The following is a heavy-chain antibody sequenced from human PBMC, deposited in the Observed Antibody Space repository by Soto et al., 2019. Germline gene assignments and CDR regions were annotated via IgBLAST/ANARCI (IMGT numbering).Heavy chain of an antibody. CDR3: ARRGGGDYLFDS. CDR2: IFYSGGT. D-gene: IGHD4-17*01. J-gene: IGHJ4*02. V-gene: IGHV4-39*01. Sequence: SETLSLTCTVSGDSISTSNYYWGWIRQPPGEGLEWIGHIFYSGGTYYNPSLKSRVTISVDTSKNQFSLKLNSITAADTAVYFCARRGGGDYLFDSWGQGMLVT. CDR1: GDSISTSNYY.